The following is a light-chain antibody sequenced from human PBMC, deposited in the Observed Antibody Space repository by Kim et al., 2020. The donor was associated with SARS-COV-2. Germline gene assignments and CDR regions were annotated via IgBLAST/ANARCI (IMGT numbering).Light chain of an antibody. V-gene: IGKV3-15*01. Sequence: EIVMTQSPATLSVSPGERATLSCRASRSVSSNLAWYQQKPGQAPRLLIYGAFTRATGIPARFSGSGSGTEFTLTISSLQSEDFAIYYCQQYNNWWTFGQGTKVDIK. CDR3: QQYNNWWT. J-gene: IGKJ1*01. CDR2: GAF. CDR1: RSVSSN.